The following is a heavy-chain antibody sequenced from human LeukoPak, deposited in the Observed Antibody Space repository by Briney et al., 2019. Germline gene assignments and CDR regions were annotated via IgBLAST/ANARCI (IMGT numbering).Heavy chain of an antibody. CDR1: GYTFTGYY. J-gene: IGHJ4*02. Sequence: GASVKVSCKASGYTFTGYYMHWVRQAPGKGLEWMGKINPTGGSTTYAQKFQGRVTMTRDMSTNTVYVELSSLRSEDTAVYYCARHEEVVVVVDYWGQGTLVTVSS. CDR3: ARHEEVVVVVDY. CDR2: INPTGGST. D-gene: IGHD2-15*01. V-gene: IGHV1-46*01.